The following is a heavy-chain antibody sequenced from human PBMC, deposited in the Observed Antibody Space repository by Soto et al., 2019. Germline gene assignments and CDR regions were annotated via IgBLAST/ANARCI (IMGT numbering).Heavy chain of an antibody. Sequence: QVQLVESGGGVVQPGRSLRLSCAASGFTFSSYGMHWVRQAPGKGLEWVAVISYDGSNKYYADSVKGRFTISRDNSKNTVYLQMNSLRAEDTGVYYCAKDKNTAMVVDALDIWGHGTMVTVSS. CDR3: AKDKNTAMVVDALDI. CDR1: GFTFSSYG. D-gene: IGHD5-18*01. V-gene: IGHV3-30*18. J-gene: IGHJ3*02. CDR2: ISYDGSNK.